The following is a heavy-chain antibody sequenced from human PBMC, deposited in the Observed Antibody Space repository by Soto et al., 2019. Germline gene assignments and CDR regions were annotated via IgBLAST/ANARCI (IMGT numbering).Heavy chain of an antibody. D-gene: IGHD5-12*01. CDR3: ASAYVDIVGTLSTPPYDYCRDV. V-gene: IGHV1-69*01. CDR1: GGTFSSYA. CDR2: VIPIFGTA. J-gene: IGHJ6*04. Sequence: QVQLVQSGAEVKKPGSSVKVSCKASGGTFSSYAISWVRQAPGQGLEWMGGVIPIFGTANYAQKFQGRVTIAAAESTSTAYMELSSLRSEDTGVYYCASAYVDIVGTLSTPPYDYCRDVCGKGTTLTVSA.